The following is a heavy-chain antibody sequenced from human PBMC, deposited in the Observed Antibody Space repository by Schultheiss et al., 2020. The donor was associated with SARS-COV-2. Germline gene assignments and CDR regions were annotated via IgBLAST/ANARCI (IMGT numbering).Heavy chain of an antibody. Sequence: GSLRLSCAVSGGSISSSNWWSWVRQPPGKGLEWIGEIYHSGSTNYNPSLKSRVTISVDTSKNQFSLKLSSVTAADTAVYYCARDGYIVLMVYAEYGMDVWGQGTTVTVSS. CDR2: IYHSGST. CDR3: ARDGYIVLMVYAEYGMDV. CDR1: GGSISSSNW. J-gene: IGHJ6*02. V-gene: IGHV4-4*02. D-gene: IGHD2-8*01.